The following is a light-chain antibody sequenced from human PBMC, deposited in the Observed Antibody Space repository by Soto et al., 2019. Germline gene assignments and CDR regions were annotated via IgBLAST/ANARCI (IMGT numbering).Light chain of an antibody. Sequence: DIQLTQSPFFLSASVGDRVTITCRASQGIRSYLAWYQQRPGKAPELLIYGASTLRTGVASRFSGSGSGTEFTLTLSSLQPEDFATYFCQQLNIFPPLLTFGPGTKVDIK. V-gene: IGKV1-9*01. CDR1: QGIRSY. J-gene: IGKJ3*01. CDR2: GAS. CDR3: QQLNIFPPLLT.